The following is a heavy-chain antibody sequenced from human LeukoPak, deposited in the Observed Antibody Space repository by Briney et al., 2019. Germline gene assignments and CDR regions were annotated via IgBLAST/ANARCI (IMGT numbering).Heavy chain of an antibody. CDR1: GFTFSSYA. J-gene: IGHJ3*02. CDR2: ISGSGGST. D-gene: IGHD3-22*01. CDR3: AKGGAYYYDSSGYFSI. V-gene: IGHV3-23*01. Sequence: GGSLRLSCVASGFTFSSYAMSWVRQDPGKGLEWVSVISGSGGSTYYADSVKGRFTISRDNSKNTLYLQMNSLRAEDTAVYYCAKGGAYYYDSSGYFSIWGQGTMVTVSS.